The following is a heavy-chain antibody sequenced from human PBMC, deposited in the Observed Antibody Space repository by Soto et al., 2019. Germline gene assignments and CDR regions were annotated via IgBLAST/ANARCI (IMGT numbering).Heavy chain of an antibody. V-gene: IGHV4-59*08. CDR1: GGSISSYY. CDR2: IYYSGNT. CDR3: ARYNAASGTYYFDF. J-gene: IGHJ4*02. D-gene: IGHD6-13*01. Sequence: SETLSLTCTVSGGSISSYYWSWIRQPPGKGLEWIGYIYYSGNTNYNPSLKSRVTISVDTSKNQFSLKLSSVTAADTAVYYCARYNAASGTYYFDFWGQGALVTVSS.